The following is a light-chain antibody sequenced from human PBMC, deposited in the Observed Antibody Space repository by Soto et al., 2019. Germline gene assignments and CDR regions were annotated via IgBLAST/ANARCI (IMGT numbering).Light chain of an antibody. J-gene: IGKJ3*01. CDR3: QQAKSFPRT. CDR1: QDISFW. V-gene: IGKV1D-12*01. Sequence: DIQMTQSPSSVSASVGHRVTISCRASQDISFWLAWYQHKPGKAPKLLIYAAYSLQSGVSSRFSGCGSGTDFTLTISRLRPEDVATYYCQQAKSFPRTFGPGTTVDIK. CDR2: AAY.